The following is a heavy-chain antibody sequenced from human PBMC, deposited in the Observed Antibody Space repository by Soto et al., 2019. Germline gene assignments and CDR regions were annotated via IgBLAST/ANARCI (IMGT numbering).Heavy chain of an antibody. Sequence: LGGSLTLSSAGSGFTFGTYSMKWGRKAARKGLEWIAYISYDSDTIQYADSGKGRFTTSRDNAKNSLYLQMNSLRDEDTAVYYCATHPGGGYWGQGTLVTVSS. CDR3: ATHPGGGY. D-gene: IGHD3-10*01. J-gene: IGHJ4*02. CDR2: ISYDSDTI. V-gene: IGHV3-48*02. CDR1: GFTFGTYS.